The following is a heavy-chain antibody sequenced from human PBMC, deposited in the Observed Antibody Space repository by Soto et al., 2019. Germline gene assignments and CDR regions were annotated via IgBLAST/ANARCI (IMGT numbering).Heavy chain of an antibody. CDR3: ATGRDWFDP. D-gene: IGHD1-26*01. Sequence: SETLSLTCAVSGGSVSSAGYSWTWIRQPPGKGLEWIGYIFHTGSTQYDPSPQSRVTISLDRSKNQVSLKLTSVTVADTAVYFCATGRDWFDPWGQGTLVTVSS. V-gene: IGHV4-30-2*01. CDR1: GGSVSSAGYS. J-gene: IGHJ5*02. CDR2: IFHTGST.